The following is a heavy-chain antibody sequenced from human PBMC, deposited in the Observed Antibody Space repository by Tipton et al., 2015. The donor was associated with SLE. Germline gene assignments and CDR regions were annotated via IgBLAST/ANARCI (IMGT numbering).Heavy chain of an antibody. CDR3: ARNVGSYSSSMGYYHYYFMDV. CDR2: IYYNGNT. CDR1: GGSISSNY. Sequence: TLSLTCSVSGGSISSNYWIWIRQPPGRGLEWIGWIYYNGNTNYDPSLKSRVTISLETSNTQFSLKLTSVTAADTAMYYCARNVGSYSSSMGYYHYYFMDVWGKGTTVTVSS. D-gene: IGHD6-6*01. J-gene: IGHJ6*03. V-gene: IGHV4-59*01.